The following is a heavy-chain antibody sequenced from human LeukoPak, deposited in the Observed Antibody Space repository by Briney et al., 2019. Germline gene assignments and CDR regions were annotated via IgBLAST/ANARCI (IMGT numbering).Heavy chain of an antibody. CDR2: INPKSGDI. J-gene: IGHJ4*02. D-gene: IGHD3-22*01. Sequence: ASVKVSCKASGYTFTGYYIHWVRQAPGQGLEWMAWINPKSGDINNAQKFQGRVTMTGDTSISTAHMELSRLRSDDTALYYCARVGHHYDSCGYYTFDYWGQGTLVTVHS. CDR1: GYTFTGYY. CDR3: ARVGHHYDSCGYYTFDY. V-gene: IGHV1-2*02.